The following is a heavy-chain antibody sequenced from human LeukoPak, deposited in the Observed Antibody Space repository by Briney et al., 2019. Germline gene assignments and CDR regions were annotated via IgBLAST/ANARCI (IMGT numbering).Heavy chain of an antibody. CDR3: APPDVYYFDY. Sequence: ASVRVSCKASGYTFTGYSMHWVRQAPGQGLEWMGWINPNSGGTNYAQKFQGRVTMTRDTSISTAYMELSRLRSDDTAIYYCAPPDVYYFDYWGQGTLVTVSS. V-gene: IGHV1-2*02. CDR1: GYTFTGYS. J-gene: IGHJ4*02. CDR2: INPNSGGT. D-gene: IGHD5-24*01.